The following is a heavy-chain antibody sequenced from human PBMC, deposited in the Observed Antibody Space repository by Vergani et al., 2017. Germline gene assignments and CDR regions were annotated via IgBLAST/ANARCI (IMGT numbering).Heavy chain of an antibody. Sequence: QVQLHESGPGLVKPSETLSLICSVSGVSMQSGSFYWTWIRQTAERRLEWMGRVYPSGTTNYNPSLNGRVTIFVDKSKNLLSLRLNSVTAADTAVYYCARKGAILDYGSGSYYHGWGDWFDPWGQGTLVTVSS. V-gene: IGHV4-61*02. J-gene: IGHJ5*02. CDR3: ARKGAILDYGSGSYYHGWGDWFDP. CDR1: GVSMQSGSFY. D-gene: IGHD3-10*01. CDR2: VYPSGTT.